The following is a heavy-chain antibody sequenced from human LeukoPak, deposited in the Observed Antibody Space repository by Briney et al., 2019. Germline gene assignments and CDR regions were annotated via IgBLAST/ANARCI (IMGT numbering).Heavy chain of an antibody. Sequence: KPGGSLRLSCAASGFTFSSYSMNWVRQAPGKGLEWVSSISSRNTYIYYADSLKGRFTVSRDNAKNSLYLQMNSLRAEDTAEYYCARDKVAAADTRWPDGFDIWGQGTMVTVSS. CDR1: GFTFSSYS. J-gene: IGHJ3*02. CDR2: ISSRNTYI. CDR3: ARDKVAAADTRWPDGFDI. D-gene: IGHD6-25*01. V-gene: IGHV3-21*01.